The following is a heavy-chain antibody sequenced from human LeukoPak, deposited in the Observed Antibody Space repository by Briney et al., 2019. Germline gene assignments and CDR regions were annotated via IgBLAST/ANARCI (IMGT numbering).Heavy chain of an antibody. Sequence: ETLSLTCTVSGGSISSYYWSWIRQPPGKGLEWMGIIYPGDSDTRYSPSFQGQVTISADKSISTAYLQWGSLKASDTAMYYCARPLGYSYGYDYWGQGTLVTVSS. CDR2: IYPGDSDT. V-gene: IGHV5-51*01. CDR1: GGSISSYY. CDR3: ARPLGYSYGYDY. D-gene: IGHD5-18*01. J-gene: IGHJ4*02.